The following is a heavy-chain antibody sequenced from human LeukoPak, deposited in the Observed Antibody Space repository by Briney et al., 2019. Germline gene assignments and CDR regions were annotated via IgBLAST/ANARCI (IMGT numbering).Heavy chain of an antibody. Sequence: PSETLSLTCAVSGGSISSGGYSWSWIRQPPGKGLEWIGYFYYSGSTFYNPSLKSRIIISGDTSKNLVSLKMSSVTAADTAVYYCASRKLGNDYWGQGTLVTVSS. CDR1: GGSISSGGYS. J-gene: IGHJ4*02. CDR3: ASRKLGNDY. D-gene: IGHD7-27*01. V-gene: IGHV4-30-4*07. CDR2: FYYSGST.